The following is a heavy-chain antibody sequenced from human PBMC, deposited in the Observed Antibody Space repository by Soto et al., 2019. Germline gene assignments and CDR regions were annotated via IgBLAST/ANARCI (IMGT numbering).Heavy chain of an antibody. J-gene: IGHJ3*02. V-gene: IGHV4-34*01. CDR3: ARAVGDIVVVVAAIDAFDI. D-gene: IGHD2-15*01. CDR1: GGSFSGYY. Sequence: PSETLSLTCAVYGGSFSGYYWSWIRQPPGKGLEWIGEINHSGSTNYNPSLKSRVTISVDTSKNQFSLKLSSVTAADTAVYYCARAVGDIVVVVAAIDAFDIWGQGTMVTVSS. CDR2: INHSGST.